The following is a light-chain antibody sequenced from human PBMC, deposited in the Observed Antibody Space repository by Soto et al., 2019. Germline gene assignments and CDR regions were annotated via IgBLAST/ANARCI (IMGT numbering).Light chain of an antibody. V-gene: IGKV3-20*01. CDR3: QQYGISPLMYT. Sequence: EIVLMQSPGTLSLSPGERATLSCRASQSVSNNYLAWYQQKPGQAPRLLIYGASARATGVPDRFSGSGSRTDFTLTITRLEPEDFAVYYCQQYGISPLMYTFGQGTKLGVK. J-gene: IGKJ2*01. CDR1: QSVSNNY. CDR2: GAS.